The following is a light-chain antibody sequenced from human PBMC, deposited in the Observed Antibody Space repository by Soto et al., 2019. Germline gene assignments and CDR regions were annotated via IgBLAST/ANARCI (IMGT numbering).Light chain of an antibody. J-gene: IGLJ2*01. V-gene: IGLV2-14*01. CDR2: EVS. CDR3: SSYTSSNTLV. Sequence: QSALTQPASVSESPGQSITISCTGTSSDVGAYNYVSWYQQHPGKAPKLMIFEVSDRPSGVSNRFSGSKSGNTASLTISGLQAEDEADYYCSSYTSSNTLVFGGGTQLTVL. CDR1: SSDVGAYNY.